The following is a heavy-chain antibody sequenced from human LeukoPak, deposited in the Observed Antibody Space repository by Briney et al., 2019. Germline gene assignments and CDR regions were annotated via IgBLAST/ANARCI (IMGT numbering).Heavy chain of an antibody. CDR1: VFTFSRYS. CDR3: AKGDYYDFDY. J-gene: IGHJ4*02. V-gene: IGHV3-21*04. CDR2: ISSSSSFI. D-gene: IGHD3-10*01. Sequence: GSLRLSCAASVFTFSRYSMNWVRQAPGKGLEWVSSISSSSSFIYYADSVKGRFTISRDNAKKSLHLQMNSLRAEDTAVYYCAKGDYYDFDYWGQGTLVTVSS.